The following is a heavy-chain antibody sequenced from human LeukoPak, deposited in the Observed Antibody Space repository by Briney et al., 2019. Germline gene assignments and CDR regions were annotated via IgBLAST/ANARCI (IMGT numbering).Heavy chain of an antibody. CDR2: ISSSGSYI. V-gene: IGHV3-21*06. CDR1: GFSFNVYM. CDR3: ARDLVVVTGISDY. Sequence: GGSLRLSCAASGFSFNVYMMNWVRQAPGKGLEWVSSISSSGSYIYYADSMKGRFTISRDNDKNSLYLQMNSLRAEDTAVYYCARDLVVVTGISDYWGQGTLVTVSS. D-gene: IGHD2-21*02. J-gene: IGHJ4*02.